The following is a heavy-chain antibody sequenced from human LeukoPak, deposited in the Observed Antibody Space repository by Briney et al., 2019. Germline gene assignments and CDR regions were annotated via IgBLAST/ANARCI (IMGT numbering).Heavy chain of an antibody. V-gene: IGHV4-59*08. Sequence: PSETLSLTCTVSGDPITRFYWSWIRQPRGKGLEWIGLIFHSGTTDYTPSLKTRVTMSIYTSKNQFSLNLSSVTASDTAVYDCARLPVGSEPAYWGPGTLVTVSS. CDR2: IFHSGTT. D-gene: IGHD6-19*01. CDR3: ARLPVGSEPAY. CDR1: GDPITRFY. J-gene: IGHJ4*02.